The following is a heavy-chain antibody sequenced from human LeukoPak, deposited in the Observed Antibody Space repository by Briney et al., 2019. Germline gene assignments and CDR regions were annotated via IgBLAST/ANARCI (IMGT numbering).Heavy chain of an antibody. CDR2: IIPILGIA. CDR1: GGTFSSYA. J-gene: IGHJ5*02. V-gene: IGHV1-69*04. D-gene: IGHD5-12*01. CDR3: ARASLRLGMSWFDP. Sequence: GASVKVSCKASGGTFSSYAISWVRQAPGQGLEWMGRIIPILGIANYAQKFQGRVTITADKSTSTAYMELSSLRSEDTAVYYCARASLRLGMSWFDPWGQGTLVTVSS.